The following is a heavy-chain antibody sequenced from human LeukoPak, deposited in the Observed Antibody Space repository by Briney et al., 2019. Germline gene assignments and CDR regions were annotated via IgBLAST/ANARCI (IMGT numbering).Heavy chain of an antibody. V-gene: IGHV3-48*01. J-gene: IGHJ3*02. Sequence: GGSLRLSCAASGFTFRNYLMDWVRQAPGKGLEWVSFISSTGGTIYYADSVKGRFTVSRDNGENSLFLQMNSLRVEDTALYYCARGYSRAAFDIWGQGTVVAVSS. CDR1: GFTFRNYL. CDR2: ISSTGGTI. CDR3: ARGYSRAAFDI. D-gene: IGHD2-15*01.